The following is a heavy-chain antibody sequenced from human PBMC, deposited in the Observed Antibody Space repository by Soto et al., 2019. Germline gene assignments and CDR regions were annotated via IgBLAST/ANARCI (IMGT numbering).Heavy chain of an antibody. CDR2: IYHSGST. D-gene: IGHD6-6*01. Sequence: PSEALSLTCAVSGGSISSSNLWSWVRQPPGKGLEWIGEIYHSGSTNYNPSLKSRVTISVEKSKNQFSLKLSSVAAADTAVYYCARDLRSKQLVRDGWFDPWGHGTPVPVSS. CDR3: ARDLRSKQLVRDGWFDP. J-gene: IGHJ5*02. CDR1: GGSISSSNL. V-gene: IGHV4-4*02.